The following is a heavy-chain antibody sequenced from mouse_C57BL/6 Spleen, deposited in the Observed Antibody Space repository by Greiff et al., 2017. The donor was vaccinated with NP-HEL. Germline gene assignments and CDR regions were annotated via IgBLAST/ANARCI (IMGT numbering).Heavy chain of an antibody. J-gene: IGHJ2*01. CDR3: ARTYGKVYYFDY. V-gene: IGHV5-17*01. D-gene: IGHD2-10*02. CDR2: ISSGSSTI. Sequence: DVKLVESGGGLVKPGGSLKLSCAASGFTFSDYGMHWVRQAPEKGLEWVAYISSGSSTIYYADTVKGRFTISRDNAKNTLFLQMTSLRSEDTAMYYCARTYGKVYYFDYWGQGTTLTVSS. CDR1: GFTFSDYG.